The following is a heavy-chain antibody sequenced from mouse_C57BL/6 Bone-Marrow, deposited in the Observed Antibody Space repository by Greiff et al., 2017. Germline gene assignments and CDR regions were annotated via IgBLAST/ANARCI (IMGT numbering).Heavy chain of an antibody. CDR2: INPSNGGT. J-gene: IGHJ2*01. CDR3: ARLRGDYGSFDC. V-gene: IGHV1-53*01. CDR1: GYTFTSYW. D-gene: IGHD1-2*01. Sequence: QVQLQQPGTELVKPGASVKLSCKASGYTFTSYWMPWVKQRPGQGLEWIGHINPSNGGTNYNEKVEIKATLTVDKSSSTAYMQLSSLTSEDSAVYYCARLRGDYGSFDCWGQGTTLTVSS.